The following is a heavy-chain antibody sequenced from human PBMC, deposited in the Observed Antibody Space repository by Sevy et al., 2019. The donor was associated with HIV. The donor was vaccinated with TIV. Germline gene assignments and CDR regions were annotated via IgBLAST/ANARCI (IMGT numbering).Heavy chain of an antibody. Sequence: GGSLRLSCAASGFTFNVYDMNWVRQAPGKGLEWVSHITSSNSARYYADSVKGRFTISRDNAKNSLYLQMNSLRDEDTAVYYWATNTNYYDNSGRTPPHFQHWGQGTLVTVSS. CDR2: ITSSNSAR. CDR3: ATNTNYYDNSGRTPPHFQH. V-gene: IGHV3-48*02. D-gene: IGHD3-22*01. J-gene: IGHJ1*01. CDR1: GFTFNVYD.